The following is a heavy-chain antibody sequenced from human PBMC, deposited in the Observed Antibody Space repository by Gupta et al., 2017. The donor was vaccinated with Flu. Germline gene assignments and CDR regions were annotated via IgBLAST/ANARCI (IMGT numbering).Heavy chain of an antibody. V-gene: IGHV3-66*02. CDR3: AILNNYAMDV. D-gene: IGHD1/OR15-1a*01. Sequence: EVQLVVSGGGVGQPGGSLRISCAASGFTVSSKDMTWVRQAPGKGLGWVSLIFSGGSTCYADSVKGRFTISRDNSQNTLFLQINSLRVDDTAVLFWAILNNYAMDVWGQGTTVTVSS. CDR2: IFSGGST. CDR1: GFTVSSKD. J-gene: IGHJ6*02.